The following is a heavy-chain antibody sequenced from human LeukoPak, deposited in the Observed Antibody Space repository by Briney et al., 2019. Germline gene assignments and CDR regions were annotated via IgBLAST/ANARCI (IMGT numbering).Heavy chain of an antibody. CDR3: ARGIAVAGNYYFDY. J-gene: IGHJ4*02. CDR1: GFTFTSYG. D-gene: IGHD6-19*01. Sequence: GASVKVSCTASGFTFTSYGISWVRQAPGQGLEWMGWISAYNGNTNYAQKLQGRVAMTTDTSTSTAYMELRSLRSDDTAVYYCARGIAVAGNYYFDYWGQGTLVTVSS. CDR2: ISAYNGNT. V-gene: IGHV1-18*01.